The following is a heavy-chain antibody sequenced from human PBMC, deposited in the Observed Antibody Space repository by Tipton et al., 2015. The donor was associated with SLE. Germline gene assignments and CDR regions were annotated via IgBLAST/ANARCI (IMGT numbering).Heavy chain of an antibody. V-gene: IGHV1-18*01. Sequence: QVQLVQSGAEMKTPGASVKVSCKASGYTFTSFGLSWVRQAPGKGLEWMGWISPYNDITNYAQKLQGRVSMTTDTSTSTAYLELRSLRSDDTAVYYCARAGEDCGGDCYSDWGQGTLVTVSS. CDR1: GYTFTSFG. D-gene: IGHD2-21*01. CDR3: ARAGEDCGGDCYSD. CDR2: ISPYNDIT. J-gene: IGHJ4*02.